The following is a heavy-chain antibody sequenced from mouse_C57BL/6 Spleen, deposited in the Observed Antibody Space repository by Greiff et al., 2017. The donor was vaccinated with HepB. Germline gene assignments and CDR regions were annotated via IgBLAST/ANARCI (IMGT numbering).Heavy chain of an antibody. CDR2: INPNNGGT. Sequence: VQLQQSGPELVKPGASVKISCKASGYTFTDYYMNWVKQSHGKSLEWIGDINPNNGGTSYNQKFKGKATLTVDKSSSTAYMELRSLTSEDSAVYYCARQGYYDGYWGQGTTLTVSS. V-gene: IGHV1-26*01. CDR1: GYTFTDYY. J-gene: IGHJ2*01. D-gene: IGHD1-1*01. CDR3: ARQGYYDGY.